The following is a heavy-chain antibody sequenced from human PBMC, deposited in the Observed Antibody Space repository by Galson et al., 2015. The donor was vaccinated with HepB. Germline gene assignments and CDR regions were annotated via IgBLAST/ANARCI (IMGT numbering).Heavy chain of an antibody. CDR3: ARTAPAGAAAGYY. Sequence: SLRLSCAASGFTFSSYSMNWVRQAPGKGLEWVSYISSSSSTIYYADSVKGRFTISRDNAKNSLYLQMNSLRAEDTAVYYCARTAPAGAAAGYYWGQGTLVTVSS. V-gene: IGHV3-48*04. CDR1: GFTFSSYS. J-gene: IGHJ4*02. D-gene: IGHD6-13*01. CDR2: ISSSSSTI.